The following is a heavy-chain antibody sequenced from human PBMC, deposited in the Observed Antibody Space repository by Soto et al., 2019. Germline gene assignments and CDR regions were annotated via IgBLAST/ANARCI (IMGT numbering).Heavy chain of an antibody. CDR3: AKDEXGYCDY. J-gene: IGHJ4*02. CDR1: GFTFSSYG. V-gene: IGHV3-30*03. D-gene: IGHD2-15*01. CDR2: ISYDGSNK. Sequence: QVQLVESGGGVVQPGRSLRLSCAASGFTFSSYGMHWVRQAPGKGLEWVAVISYDGSNKYYADSVKGRFTISRDNSKXXXXXXXXXXXXXXXXXXXCAKDEXGYCDYWGQGTLVTVSS.